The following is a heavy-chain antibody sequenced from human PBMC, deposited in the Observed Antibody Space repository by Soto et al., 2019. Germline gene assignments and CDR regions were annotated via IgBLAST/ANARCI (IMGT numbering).Heavy chain of an antibody. CDR2: INAYNGNT. D-gene: IGHD6-19*01. CDR3: ARDRAVALIDY. J-gene: IGHJ4*02. Sequence: QVQLVQSGAEVKKPGASVKVSCKASGYTFTSYGITWVRQAPGQGLEWMGWINAYNGNTKYEQKLQGRVTMTTDTSTSTAYMELRRLRSDDTAVYYCARDRAVALIDYWGQGTLVTVSS. V-gene: IGHV1-18*01. CDR1: GYTFTSYG.